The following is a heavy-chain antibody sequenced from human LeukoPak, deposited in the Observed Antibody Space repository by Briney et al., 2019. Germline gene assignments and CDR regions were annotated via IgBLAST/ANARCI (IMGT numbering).Heavy chain of an antibody. CDR3: ARGGYGAYMG. J-gene: IGHJ4*02. CDR2: LNNDGTNN. Sequence: GGSLRLSCAASGFTFSSYWMDWVRHAPGKGLVWVSGLNNDGTNNVYVDFVKGRFTISRDNAKNTLYLQMNTLRAEDTAVYYCARGGYGAYMGWGQGNLVTVSS. V-gene: IGHV3-74*01. D-gene: IGHD4-17*01. CDR1: GFTFSSYW.